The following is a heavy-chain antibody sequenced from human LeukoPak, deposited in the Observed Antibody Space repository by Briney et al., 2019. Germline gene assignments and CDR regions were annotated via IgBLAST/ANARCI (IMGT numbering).Heavy chain of an antibody. CDR1: GYTLTSYG. D-gene: IGHD3-10*01. Sequence: SVKVSCKASGYTLTSYGISWVRQAPGQGLEWMGGIIPIFGTANYAQKFQGRVTITADESTSTAYMELSSLRSEDTAVYYCARGPRDMVRGVIFQFDYWGQGTLVTVSS. J-gene: IGHJ4*02. CDR2: IIPIFGTA. CDR3: ARGPRDMVRGVIFQFDY. V-gene: IGHV1-69*13.